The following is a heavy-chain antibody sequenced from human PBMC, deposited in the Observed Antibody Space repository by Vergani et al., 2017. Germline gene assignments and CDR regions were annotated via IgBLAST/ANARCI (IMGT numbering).Heavy chain of an antibody. CDR3: AKDPNWELLSFYYYGMDV. CDR2: ISGSGGST. CDR1: GFTFSSYA. V-gene: IGHV3-23*01. D-gene: IGHD1-26*01. J-gene: IGHJ6*02. Sequence: EVQLLESGGGLVQPGGSLRLSCAASGFTFSSYAMSWVRQAPGKGLEWVSAISGSGGSTYYADSVKGRFTISRDNSKNTLYLQMNSLRAEDTAVYYCAKDPNWELLSFYYYGMDVWGQGTTVTVSS.